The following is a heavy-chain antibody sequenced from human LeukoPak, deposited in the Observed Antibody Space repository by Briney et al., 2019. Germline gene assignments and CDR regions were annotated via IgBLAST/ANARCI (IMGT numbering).Heavy chain of an antibody. CDR1: GGSISSSSYY. J-gene: IGHJ3*02. D-gene: IGHD4-17*01. Sequence: SETLSLTCTVSGGSISSSSYYWGWIRQPPGKGLEWIGNIFYSGSTYYNPSLKSRVTISVDTSKNQCSLNLTSVTAAETAVYYCARVDYAALDIWGHGTMVTVSS. CDR3: ARVDYAALDI. CDR2: IFYSGST. V-gene: IGHV4-39*01.